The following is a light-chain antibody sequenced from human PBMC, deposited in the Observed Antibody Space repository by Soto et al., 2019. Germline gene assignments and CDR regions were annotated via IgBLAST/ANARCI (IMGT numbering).Light chain of an antibody. CDR3: QQYENYWT. J-gene: IGKJ1*01. V-gene: IGKV1-5*01. CDR2: DAS. Sequence: IQTTQFPFSLYDYLGDRLTITCRASQSISYWLAWFQQTPGKAPXVLIYDASSLESGVPSRFSGSGSGTEFTLTISSLQPDDFATYYCQQYENYWTFGQGTKVDIK. CDR1: QSISYW.